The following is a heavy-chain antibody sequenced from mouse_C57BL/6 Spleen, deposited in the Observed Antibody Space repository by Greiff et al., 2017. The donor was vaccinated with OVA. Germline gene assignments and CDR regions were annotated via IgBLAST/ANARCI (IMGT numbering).Heavy chain of an antibody. CDR1: GYTFTSYG. V-gene: IGHV1-58*01. Sequence: EVKLQESGAELVRPGSSVKMSCKTSGYTFTSYGINWVKQRPGQGLEWIGYIYIGNGYTEYNEKFKGKATLTSDTSSSTAYMQLSSLTSEDSAIYFCALMVTTIDYAMDYWGQGTSVTVSS. CDR2: IYIGNGYT. D-gene: IGHD2-2*01. CDR3: ALMVTTIDYAMDY. J-gene: IGHJ4*01.